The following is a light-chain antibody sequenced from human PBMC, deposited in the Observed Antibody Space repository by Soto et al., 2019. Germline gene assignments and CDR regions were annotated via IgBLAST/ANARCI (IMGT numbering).Light chain of an antibody. CDR2: DGS. V-gene: IGKV3-11*01. J-gene: IGKJ5*01. Sequence: EVVLTQSPATLSLSPGERATLSCRAGLNVAGYLSWYQQKPGQTPRLLIYDGSNRATGIPARFSGSGSGTDHTLTISSLEPEDSAVYYCQQRSNWPITFGQGTRLEI. CDR1: LNVAGY. CDR3: QQRSNWPIT.